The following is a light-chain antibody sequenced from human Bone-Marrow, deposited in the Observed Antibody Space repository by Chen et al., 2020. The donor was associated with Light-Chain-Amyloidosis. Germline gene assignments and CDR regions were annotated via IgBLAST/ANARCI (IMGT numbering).Light chain of an antibody. CDR1: SSDVGGDNH. J-gene: IGLJ1*01. Sequence: QSALTQPASVSGSPGQSITLPSTGTSSDVGGDNHVSWYQQHPEKAPKLMIYEVTNRPSWVPDRFTGSKSDNTASLTIAGLQTEEEADYFCSSYTITNTLVFGSGTRVTVL. V-gene: IGLV2-14*01. CDR2: EVT. CDR3: SSYTITNTLV.